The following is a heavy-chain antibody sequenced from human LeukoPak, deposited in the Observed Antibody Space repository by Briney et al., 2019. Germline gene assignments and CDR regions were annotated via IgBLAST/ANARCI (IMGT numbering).Heavy chain of an antibody. Sequence: SETLSLTCTVSGGSISSYYWSWIRQPPGKGLEWIGEINHSGSTNYNPSLKSRVTISVDTSKNQFSLKLSSVTAADTAVYYCARGRGNWNYGNFDYWGQGTLVTVSS. CDR1: GGSISSYY. J-gene: IGHJ4*02. CDR3: ARGRGNWNYGNFDY. CDR2: INHSGST. D-gene: IGHD1-7*01. V-gene: IGHV4-34*01.